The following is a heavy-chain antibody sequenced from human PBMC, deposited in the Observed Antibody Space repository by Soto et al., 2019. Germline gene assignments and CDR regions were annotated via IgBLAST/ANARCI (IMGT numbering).Heavy chain of an antibody. Sequence: GGSLRLCCGASGLPVAWSCMAWVRQAPGKGLEWASVIYNDGTTYYSQSVEGRFTISRDTSKNTLYLRMDRLRDEDTAVYYCVRPLPSGQTHARDVWGQGTTVTVSS. CDR2: IYNDGTT. CDR3: VRPLPSGQTHARDV. D-gene: IGHD3-10*01. J-gene: IGHJ6*02. V-gene: IGHV3-53*01. CDR1: GLPVAWSC.